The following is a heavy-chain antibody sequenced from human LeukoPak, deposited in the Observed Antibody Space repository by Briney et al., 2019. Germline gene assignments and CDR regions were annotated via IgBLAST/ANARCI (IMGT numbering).Heavy chain of an antibody. CDR3: AKWVVTTSSQPKNHDY. J-gene: IGHJ4*02. D-gene: IGHD2-21*02. Sequence: GGSLRLSCVVSGFTFSSSAMSWVRQAPAQGLEWVSAISGSGGSTYYADSVKGRFTISRDNSKNTVYLQMSSLRAEDTAVYYCAKWVVTTSSQPKNHDYWGQGTLVTVSS. V-gene: IGHV3-23*01. CDR1: GFTFSSSA. CDR2: ISGSGGST.